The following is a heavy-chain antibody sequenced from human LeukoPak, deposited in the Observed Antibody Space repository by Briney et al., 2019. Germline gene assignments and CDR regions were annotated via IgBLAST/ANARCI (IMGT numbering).Heavy chain of an antibody. V-gene: IGHV3-7*01. Sequence: GGSLRLSCAASGFTFSNYWMSWVRQAPGKGLEWVANIKQDGSEKYYVDSVRGRFTISRDNAKNSLYLQMNSLRADDTAVYYCARDDYGVTAYWGQGTLVTVSS. D-gene: IGHD4/OR15-4a*01. J-gene: IGHJ4*02. CDR3: ARDDYGVTAY. CDR2: IKQDGSEK. CDR1: GFTFSNYW.